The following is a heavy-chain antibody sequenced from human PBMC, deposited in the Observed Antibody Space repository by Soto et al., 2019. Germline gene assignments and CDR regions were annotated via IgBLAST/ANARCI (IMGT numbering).Heavy chain of an antibody. CDR2: ISYDGSYQ. CDR3: AKDEISKTIRGDAFNF. CDR1: GFTFSSDG. J-gene: IGHJ3*01. Sequence: PGGSLRLSCAASGFTFSSDGMHWVRQAPGKVLEWVAVISYDGSYQYYVDSVKGRFTISRDNSKNTLYLQMNSLRAEDTAVYYCAKDEISKTIRGDAFNFWCQGTMVTVSS. V-gene: IGHV3-30*18. D-gene: IGHD1-7*01.